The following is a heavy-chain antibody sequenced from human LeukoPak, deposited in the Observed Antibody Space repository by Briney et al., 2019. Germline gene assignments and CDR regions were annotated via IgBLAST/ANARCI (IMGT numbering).Heavy chain of an antibody. V-gene: IGHV3-23*01. D-gene: IGHD6-19*01. CDR3: AKNLWDTTGWFFDK. Sequence: GGSLRLSCAASGFTFSSYAMSWVRQAPGKGLEWVSSISGSDGGTHYVESVKGRFTISRDNSKNTLYLQINSLRVEDTAVYYCAKNLWDTTGWFFDKWGQGTLVTVSS. CDR2: ISGSDGGT. CDR1: GFTFSSYA. J-gene: IGHJ4*02.